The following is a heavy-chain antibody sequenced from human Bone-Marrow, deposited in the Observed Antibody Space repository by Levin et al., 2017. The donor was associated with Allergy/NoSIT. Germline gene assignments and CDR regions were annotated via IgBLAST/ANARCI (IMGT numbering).Heavy chain of an antibody. CDR2: IIPILGIA. CDR3: ARDLAVALPDKAKSNWFDP. D-gene: IGHD6-19*01. CDR1: GGTFSSYT. J-gene: IGHJ5*02. V-gene: IGHV1-69*04. Sequence: GASVKVSCKASGGTFSSYTISWVRQAPGQGLEWMGRIIPILGIANYAQKFQGRVTITADKSTSTAYMELSSLRSEDTAVYYCARDLAVALPDKAKSNWFDPWGQGTLVTVSS.